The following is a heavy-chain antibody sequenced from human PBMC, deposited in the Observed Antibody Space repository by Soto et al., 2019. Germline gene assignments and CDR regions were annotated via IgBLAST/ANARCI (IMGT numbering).Heavy chain of an antibody. CDR3: PREGFSLGYYYGMDV. CDR2: IYYSGST. J-gene: IGHJ6*02. Sequence: PSETLSLTCTVSGGSISSGDYYWSWIRQPPGKGLEWIGYIYYSGSTYYNPSLKSRVTISVDTSKNQFSLKLSSVTAADTAVYYCPREGFSLGYYYGMDVWGHGTTVTVSS. V-gene: IGHV4-30-4*01. D-gene: IGHD7-27*01. CDR1: GGSISSGDYY.